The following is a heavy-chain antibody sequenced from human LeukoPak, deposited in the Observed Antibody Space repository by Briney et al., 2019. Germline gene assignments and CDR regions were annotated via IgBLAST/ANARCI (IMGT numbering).Heavy chain of an antibody. D-gene: IGHD3-22*01. CDR2: ISSNGGST. J-gene: IGHJ1*01. CDR1: GFTFSSYA. Sequence: GGSLRLSCAASGFTFSSYAMHWVRQAPGKGLEYVSAISSNGGSTYYANSVKGRFTISRDNSKNTLYLQMGSLRAEDMAVYYCARGRGDSSGYYYPKVPEYFQHWGQGTLVTVSS. CDR3: ARGRGDSSGYYYPKVPEYFQH. V-gene: IGHV3-64*01.